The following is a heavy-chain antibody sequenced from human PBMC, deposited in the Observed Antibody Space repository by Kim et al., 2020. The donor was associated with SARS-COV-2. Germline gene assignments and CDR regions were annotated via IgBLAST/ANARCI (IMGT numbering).Heavy chain of an antibody. CDR2: IKSKTNGGTT. CDR1: GFTFSNAW. D-gene: IGHD6-19*01. V-gene: IGHV3-15*01. Sequence: GGSLRLSCAASGFTFSNAWMNWVRQAPGKGLEWVGRIKSKTNGGTTDYAAPVKGRFTISRDDSKNTPYVQMNSLKTEDTAVYYCVTEITVGDKFCWGQGTLVTVYS. J-gene: IGHJ4*02. CDR3: VTEITVGDKFC.